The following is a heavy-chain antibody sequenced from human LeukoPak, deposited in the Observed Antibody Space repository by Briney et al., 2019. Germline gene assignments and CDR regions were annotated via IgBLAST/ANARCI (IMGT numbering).Heavy chain of an antibody. D-gene: IGHD3-22*01. J-gene: IGHJ6*03. Sequence: ASVKVSCKASGYTFTSYDINWVRQATGQGLEWMGWMNPNSGNTGYAQKFQGRVTMTRNTSISTAYMELSSLRSEDTAVYYCARLTYDTSVYYYYYFYMDVWGKGTTVTISS. CDR1: GYTFTSYD. CDR3: ARLTYDTSVYYYYYFYMDV. CDR2: MNPNSGNT. V-gene: IGHV1-8*01.